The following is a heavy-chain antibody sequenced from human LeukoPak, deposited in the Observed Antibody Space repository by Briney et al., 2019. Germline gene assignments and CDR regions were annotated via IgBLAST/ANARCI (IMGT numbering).Heavy chain of an antibody. D-gene: IGHD6-13*01. CDR2: IIPILGIA. J-gene: IGHJ5*02. CDR3: ARDHSFAAGYLYNWFDP. Sequence: SVKVSCKASGGTFSSYAISWVRQAPGQGLEWMGRIIPILGIANYAQKFQGRVTMTTDTSTSTAYMELRSLRSDDTAVYYCARDHSFAAGYLYNWFDPWGQGTLVTVSS. CDR1: GGTFSSYA. V-gene: IGHV1-69*04.